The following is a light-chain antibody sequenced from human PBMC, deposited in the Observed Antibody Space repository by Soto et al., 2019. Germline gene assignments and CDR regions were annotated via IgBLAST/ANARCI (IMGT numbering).Light chain of an antibody. Sequence: QAVVTQEPSLTVSPGGTVTLTCGSSTGTVTSGHFPYWFQQKPGQAPRALIFDTRNKHSWTPARFSGSLLGGKAALTLSGAEPEDEATYYCLLYYDVIRVFGGGTQLTA. CDR1: TGTVTSGHF. V-gene: IGLV7-46*01. CDR2: DTR. CDR3: LLYYDVIRV. J-gene: IGLJ7*02.